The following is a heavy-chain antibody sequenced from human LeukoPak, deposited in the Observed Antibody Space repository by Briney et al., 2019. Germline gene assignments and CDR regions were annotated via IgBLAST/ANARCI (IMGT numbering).Heavy chain of an antibody. D-gene: IGHD5-12*01. V-gene: IGHV4-59*01. J-gene: IGHJ4*02. Sequence: SETLSLTCTVSGGSISSYYWSWIRQPPGKGLEWIGYINYSGSTNYNPSLKSRVTMSVDTSKNQFSLKLSSVTAADTAVYYCATYSGGHIDYWGQGSLVTVSS. CDR2: INYSGST. CDR3: ATYSGGHIDY. CDR1: GGSISSYY.